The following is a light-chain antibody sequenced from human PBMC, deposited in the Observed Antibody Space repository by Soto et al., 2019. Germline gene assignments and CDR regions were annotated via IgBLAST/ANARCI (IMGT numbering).Light chain of an antibody. CDR1: QSVSSSY. CDR3: QQRNKWPLT. Sequence: EIVLTQSPGTLSLSPGERATLSCRASQSVSSSYLVWHQQRPGQPPRLLIYGTSNRAAGIPDRFTGTGSGTDFTLTIYRLEPEDFAVYFCQQRNKWPLTFGGGTKVDIK. CDR2: GTS. J-gene: IGKJ4*01. V-gene: IGKV3D-20*02.